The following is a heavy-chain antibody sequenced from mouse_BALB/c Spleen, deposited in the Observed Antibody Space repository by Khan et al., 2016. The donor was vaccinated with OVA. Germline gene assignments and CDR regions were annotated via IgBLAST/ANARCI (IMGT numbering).Heavy chain of an antibody. D-gene: IGHD1-2*01. CDR2: ISHGRGDT. CDR1: GYTFTDYY. CDR3: ARMNYFGYTFAY. V-gene: IGHV1-77*01. J-gene: IGHJ3*01. Sequence: QVQLQQSGAELARPGASVKLSCKASGYTFTDYYINWVKQRTGQGLEWIGEISHGRGDTYYNEKFKGKATLPADKSSSTVYMQLSSLTAGASAVYFCARMNYFGYTFAYWGQGTLVTVSA.